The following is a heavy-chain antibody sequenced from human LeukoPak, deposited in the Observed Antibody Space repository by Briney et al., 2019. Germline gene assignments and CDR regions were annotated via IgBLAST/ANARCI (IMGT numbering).Heavy chain of an antibody. CDR1: GGSISSYY. CDR3: ARVNYDILTGYSSTYYYYYYMDV. Sequence: SETLSLTCTVSGGSISSYYWSWIRQPAGKGLKWIGRIYTSGSTNYNPSLKSRVTISVDTSKNQFSLKLSSVTAADTAVYYCARVNYDILTGYSSTYYYYYYMDVWGKGTAVTVSS. V-gene: IGHV4-4*07. J-gene: IGHJ6*03. D-gene: IGHD3-9*01. CDR2: IYTSGST.